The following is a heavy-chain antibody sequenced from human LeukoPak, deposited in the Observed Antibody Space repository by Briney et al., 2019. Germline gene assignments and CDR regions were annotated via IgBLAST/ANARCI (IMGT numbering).Heavy chain of an antibody. CDR2: IYYSGST. J-gene: IGHJ4*02. D-gene: IGHD2-15*01. CDR3: ARHFCSSAGCYSLHY. V-gene: IGHV4-39*01. Sequence: SEALSLTCTVSGGSISSSSYYWAWIRQPPGKGLGWIGNIYYSGSTCYNPSLKSRFTISVDTSKNQFSLKLSSVIAADTAVYYCARHFCSSAGCYSLHYWGQGTLVTVSS. CDR1: GGSISSSSYY.